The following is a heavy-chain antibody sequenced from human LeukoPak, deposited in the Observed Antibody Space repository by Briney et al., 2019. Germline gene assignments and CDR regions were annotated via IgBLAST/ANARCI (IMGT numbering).Heavy chain of an antibody. V-gene: IGHV4-39*07. Sequence: SETLSLTCTVSGDSISSSSYYWGWIRQPPGKGLEWIGSIYYSGSTYYNPSLKSRVTISVDTSKNQFSLKLCSVTAADTAVYYCAREYGAGYSYGYDDYWGQGTLVTVSS. CDR1: GDSISSSSYY. J-gene: IGHJ4*02. D-gene: IGHD5-18*01. CDR3: AREYGAGYSYGYDDY. CDR2: IYYSGST.